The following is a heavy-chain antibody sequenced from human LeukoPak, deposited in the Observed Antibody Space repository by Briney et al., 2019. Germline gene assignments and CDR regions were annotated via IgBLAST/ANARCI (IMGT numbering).Heavy chain of an antibody. CDR2: IYHSGST. Sequence: SETLSLTCAVSGYSITSGFYWGWIRQPPGTGLEWIGSIYHSGSTYYNPSLKSRVTISVDTSKNQFSLKLSSVTAADTAVYYCARGQGAVNWFDPWGQGTLVTVSS. CDR1: GYSITSGFY. CDR3: ARGQGAVNWFDP. V-gene: IGHV4-38-2*01. D-gene: IGHD1-26*01. J-gene: IGHJ5*02.